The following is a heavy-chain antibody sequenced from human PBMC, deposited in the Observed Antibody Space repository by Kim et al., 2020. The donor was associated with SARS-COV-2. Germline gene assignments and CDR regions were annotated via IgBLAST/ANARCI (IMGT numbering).Heavy chain of an antibody. Sequence: SETLSLTCAVSGGSISSSNWWSWVRQPPGKGLEWIGEIYHSGSTNYNPSLKSRVTISVDKSKNQFSLKLSSVTAADTAVYYCARGGGVATILGDFDYWGQGTLVTVSS. CDR2: IYHSGST. J-gene: IGHJ4*02. CDR3: ARGGGVATILGDFDY. D-gene: IGHD5-12*01. V-gene: IGHV4-4*02. CDR1: GGSISSSNW.